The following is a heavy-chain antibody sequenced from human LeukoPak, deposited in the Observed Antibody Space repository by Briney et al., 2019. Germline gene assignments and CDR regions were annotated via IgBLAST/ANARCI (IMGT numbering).Heavy chain of an antibody. CDR2: IKSDGSET. D-gene: IGHD6-19*01. Sequence: GGSLRFSCAAPGLTFSKSWMNWVRQAPGKGLEWIAIIKSDGSETIYVDSVKGRFTISRDNAKNSLHLQMSSLEVEDTAVYYCASGTGWLIESWGQGTQVIVSS. CDR3: ASGTGWLIES. J-gene: IGHJ4*02. CDR1: GLTFSKSW. V-gene: IGHV3-7*01.